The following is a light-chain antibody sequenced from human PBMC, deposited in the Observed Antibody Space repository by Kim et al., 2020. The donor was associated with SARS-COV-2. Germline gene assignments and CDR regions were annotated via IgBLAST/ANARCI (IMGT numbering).Light chain of an antibody. V-gene: IGKV3-15*01. CDR3: QQYNNWPPLT. Sequence: SPGERATLYCRASQSVSSNLAWYQQKPGQAPRLLIYGASTRATGIPARFSGSGSGTEFTLTISSLQSEDFAVYYCQQYNNWPPLTFGGGTKVEIK. CDR2: GAS. J-gene: IGKJ4*01. CDR1: QSVSSN.